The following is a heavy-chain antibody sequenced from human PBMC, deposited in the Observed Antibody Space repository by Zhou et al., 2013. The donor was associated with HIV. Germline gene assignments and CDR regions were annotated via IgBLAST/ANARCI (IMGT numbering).Heavy chain of an antibody. CDR1: DYTLTAFG. CDR3: ARALSTRWIGGGFYYMDV. CDR2: ISSFRGHT. Sequence: QVQLVQSGTEVKRPGASVKVSCKASDYTLTAFGISWVRQAPGQGLEWLGWISSFRGHTNYAQKLQGRISLTTDTSTNTAYMELRSLRSDDTAVYYCARALSTRWIGGGFYYMDVWGKGTTVTVSS. V-gene: IGHV1-18*01. D-gene: IGHD6-19*01. J-gene: IGHJ6*03.